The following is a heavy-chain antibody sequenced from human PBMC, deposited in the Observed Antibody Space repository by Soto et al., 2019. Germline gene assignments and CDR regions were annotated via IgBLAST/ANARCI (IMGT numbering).Heavy chain of an antibody. CDR2: IYSGGST. D-gene: IGHD6-13*01. Sequence: GGSLRLSCAASGFTVSSNYMSWVRQAPGKGLEWVSVIYSGGSTYYADSVKGRFTISRDNSKNTLYLQMNSLRAEDTAVYYCARKYSSSWFPDYYYGMDVWGQGTTVTVSS. CDR3: ARKYSSSWFPDYYYGMDV. V-gene: IGHV3-53*01. J-gene: IGHJ6*02. CDR1: GFTVSSNY.